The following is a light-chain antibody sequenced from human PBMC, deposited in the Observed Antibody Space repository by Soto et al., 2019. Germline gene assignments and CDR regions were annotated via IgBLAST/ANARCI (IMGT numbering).Light chain of an antibody. CDR3: QQRSNWQT. CDR2: DAS. J-gene: IGKJ2*01. CDR1: QSVSSY. Sequence: EIVLTQSPATLSLSPGERATLSCRASQSVSSYLAWYQQKPGQAPRLLIYDASNRATGIPARFSGSGSGTDFPLPISSLEPEDFAVYYCQQRSNWQTFGQGTKLEIK. V-gene: IGKV3-11*01.